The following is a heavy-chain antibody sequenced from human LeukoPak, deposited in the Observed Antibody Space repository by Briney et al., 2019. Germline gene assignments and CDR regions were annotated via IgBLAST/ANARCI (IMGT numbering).Heavy chain of an antibody. V-gene: IGHV3-7*01. Sequence: PGGSLRLSCAASGFTFSNAWMSWVRQAPGKGLEWVANIKQDGSEKYYVDSVKGRFTISRDNAKNSLYLQMNSLRAEDTAVYYCARDIVATTDYYYYYMDVWGKGTTVTVSS. CDR1: GFTFSNAW. CDR2: IKQDGSEK. CDR3: ARDIVATTDYYYYYMDV. D-gene: IGHD5-12*01. J-gene: IGHJ6*03.